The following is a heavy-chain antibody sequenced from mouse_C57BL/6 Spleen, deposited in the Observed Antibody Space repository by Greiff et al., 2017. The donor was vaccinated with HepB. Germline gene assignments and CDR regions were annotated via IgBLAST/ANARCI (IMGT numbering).Heavy chain of an antibody. D-gene: IGHD1-1*01. CDR3: ARGDYSGYFDY. Sequence: EVQLVESGGGLVKPGGSLKLSCAASGFTFSSYTMSWVRQTPEKRLEWVATISGGGGNTYYPDSVKGRFTISRDNAKNTLYLQMSSLRSEDTALYYCARGDYSGYFDYWGQGTTLTVSS. J-gene: IGHJ2*01. CDR1: GFTFSSYT. CDR2: ISGGGGNT. V-gene: IGHV5-9*01.